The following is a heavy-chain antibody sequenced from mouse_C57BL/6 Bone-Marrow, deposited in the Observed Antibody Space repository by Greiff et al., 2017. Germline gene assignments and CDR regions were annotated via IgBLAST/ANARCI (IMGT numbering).Heavy chain of an antibody. V-gene: IGHV1-54*01. CDR3: ARENYGNYYYAMDY. J-gene: IGHJ4*01. Sequence: VQLQQSGAELVRPGTSVKVSCKASGYAFTNYLIEWVKQRPGQGLEWIGVINPGSGGTNYNEKFKGKATLTADKSSSTAYMQLSSLTSEDSAVYFCARENYGNYYYAMDYWGQGTSVTVSS. CDR2: INPGSGGT. CDR1: GYAFTNYL. D-gene: IGHD2-1*01.